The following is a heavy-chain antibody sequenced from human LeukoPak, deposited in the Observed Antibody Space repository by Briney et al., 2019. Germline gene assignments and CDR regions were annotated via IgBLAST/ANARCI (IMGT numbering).Heavy chain of an antibody. CDR3: ARGLMGATQIDF. CDR2: IYHSGST. J-gene: IGHJ4*02. Sequence: KLSETLPLTCTVSGGSISRYYWSWIRQPPGKGLEWIGYIYHSGSTNYNPSLKSRVTISVDTSKNQFSLKLSSVTAADTAVYYCARGLMGATQIDFWGQGTLVTVSS. CDR1: GGSISRYY. D-gene: IGHD1-26*01. V-gene: IGHV4-59*01.